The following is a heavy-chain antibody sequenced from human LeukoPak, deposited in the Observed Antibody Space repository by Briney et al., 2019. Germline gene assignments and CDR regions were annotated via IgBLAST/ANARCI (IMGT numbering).Heavy chain of an antibody. D-gene: IGHD5-18*01. CDR1: GGTFSSYA. J-gene: IGHJ4*02. Sequence: ASVKVSCKASGGTFSSYAISWVRQAPGQGLEWMGGIIPIFGTANYAQKLQGRVTITADESTSTAYMELSSLRPEDTAVYYCARSPHSRPFDYWGQGTLVTVSS. CDR3: ARSPHSRPFDY. CDR2: IIPIFGTA. V-gene: IGHV1-69*13.